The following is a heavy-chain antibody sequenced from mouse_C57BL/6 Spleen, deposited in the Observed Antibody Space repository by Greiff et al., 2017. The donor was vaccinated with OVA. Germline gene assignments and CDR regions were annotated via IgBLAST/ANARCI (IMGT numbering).Heavy chain of an antibody. CDR2: ISDGGSYT. Sequence: EVMLVESGGGLVKPGGSLKLSCAASGFTFSSYAMSWVRQTPEKRLEWVATISDGGSYTYYPDNVKGRFTISRDNAKNNLYLQMSHLKSEDTAMYYCARGIITTDWYFDVWGTGTTVTVSS. J-gene: IGHJ1*03. CDR3: ARGIITTDWYFDV. CDR1: GFTFSSYA. D-gene: IGHD1-1*01. V-gene: IGHV5-4*03.